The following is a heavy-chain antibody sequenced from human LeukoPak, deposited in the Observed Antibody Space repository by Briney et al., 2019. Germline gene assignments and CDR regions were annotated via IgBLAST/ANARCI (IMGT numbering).Heavy chain of an antibody. CDR2: INWNGHST. CDR1: GFTFEEYG. CDR3: ARDPEWVQGY. V-gene: IGHV3-20*04. Sequence: GGSLRLSCAASGFTFEEYGMSWVRQAPGKGLEWVSGINWNGHSTSHAESVKGRFTISRDNTKNSLYLQMNSLRAEDTAVYYCARDPEWVQGYWGQGTLVTVSS. J-gene: IGHJ4*02. D-gene: IGHD1-26*01.